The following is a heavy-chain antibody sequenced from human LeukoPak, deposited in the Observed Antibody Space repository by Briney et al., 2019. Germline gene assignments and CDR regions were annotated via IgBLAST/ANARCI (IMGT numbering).Heavy chain of an antibody. J-gene: IGHJ4*02. V-gene: IGHV1-69*01. CDR2: IIPIFGTA. D-gene: IGHD6-19*01. Sequence: SVKVSCKASGGTFSSYAISWVRQAPGQGLEWMGGIIPIFGTANYAQKFQGRVTITADESTSTAYMELSSLRSEDTAVYYCARDSHSGGWTGDYWGQGTLVTVSS. CDR3: ARDSHSGGWTGDY. CDR1: GGTFSSYA.